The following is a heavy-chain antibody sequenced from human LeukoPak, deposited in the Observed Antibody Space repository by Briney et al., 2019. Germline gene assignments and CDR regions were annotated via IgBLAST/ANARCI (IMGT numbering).Heavy chain of an antibody. J-gene: IGHJ5*02. CDR3: ARLRGATVAHNWFDP. D-gene: IGHD6-19*01. Sequence: SETLSLTCAVYGESFSDYYWSWIRQPPGKGLEWIGEINHSGSTNYSPPLKSRVTISVNTSKNQFSLKLTSVTAADTAVYYCARLRGATVAHNWFDPWGQGTLVTVSS. CDR2: INHSGST. CDR1: GESFSDYY. V-gene: IGHV4-34*01.